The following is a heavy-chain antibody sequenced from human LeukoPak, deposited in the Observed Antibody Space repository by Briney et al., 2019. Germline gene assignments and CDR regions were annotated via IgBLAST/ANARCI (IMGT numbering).Heavy chain of an antibody. CDR3: ARTDYYDKSIDY. J-gene: IGHJ4*02. V-gene: IGHV3-21*01. D-gene: IGHD3-22*01. Sequence: GGSLRLSCAASGFTFSSYNMNWVRQAPGKRLKWVTSISTGSSFIYYADSVKGRFTISRDIAKNSLYLQMNTLRAEDTAVYYCARTDYYDKSIDYWGQGTLVTVSS. CDR1: GFTFSSYN. CDR2: ISTGSSFI.